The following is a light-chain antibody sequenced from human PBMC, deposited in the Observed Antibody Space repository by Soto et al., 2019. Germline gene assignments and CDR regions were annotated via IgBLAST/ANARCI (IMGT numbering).Light chain of an antibody. J-gene: IGLJ1*01. Sequence: QSVRTQPRSVSGSPGQSVTISCTGTSSDVGGYNYVSWYQQHPGKAPKLMIYDVSKRPSGVPDRFSGSKSGNTASLTIPGLQAEDEADYYCCSYAGSFRVFGTGTKVTVL. CDR2: DVS. CDR1: SSDVGGYNY. CDR3: CSYAGSFRV. V-gene: IGLV2-11*01.